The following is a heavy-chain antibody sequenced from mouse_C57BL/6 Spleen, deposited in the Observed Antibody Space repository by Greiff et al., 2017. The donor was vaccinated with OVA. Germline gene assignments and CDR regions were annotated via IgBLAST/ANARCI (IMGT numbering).Heavy chain of an antibody. V-gene: IGHV2-5*01. J-gene: IGHJ3*01. CDR3: ASQAYYSNYGFAY. CDR2: IWRGGST. CDR1: GFSLTSYG. D-gene: IGHD2-5*01. Sequence: VKLMESGPGLVQPSQSLSITCTVSGFSLTSYGVHWVRQSPGKGLEWLGVIWRGGSTDYNAAFMSRLSITKDNSKSQVFFKMNSLQADDTAIYYCASQAYYSNYGFAYWGQGTLVTVSA.